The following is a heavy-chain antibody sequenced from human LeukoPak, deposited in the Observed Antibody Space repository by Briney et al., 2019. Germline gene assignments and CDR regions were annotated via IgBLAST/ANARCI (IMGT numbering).Heavy chain of an antibody. Sequence: GGSLRLSCAASGFTFSNAWMSWVRQAPGKGLEWIGRIKSKTDGGTTDYAAPVKGRFTISRDDSKNTLYLQMNGLKTEDTAVYYCTTVSVVVPAAMDYWGQGTLVTVSS. CDR2: IKSKTDGGTT. J-gene: IGHJ4*02. CDR3: TTVSVVVPAAMDY. D-gene: IGHD2-2*01. V-gene: IGHV3-15*01. CDR1: GFTFSNAW.